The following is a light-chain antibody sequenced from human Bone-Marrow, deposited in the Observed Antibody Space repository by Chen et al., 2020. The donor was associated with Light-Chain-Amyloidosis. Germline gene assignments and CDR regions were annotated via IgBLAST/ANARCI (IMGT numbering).Light chain of an antibody. Sequence: SYVLTQPSSVSVAPGQTATIACGGNNIGSTSVHWYQQPPGQPPLLVVYDDSDRPSGIPERLYDSNSGNTATRTISRGEAGDEADYYCQVWDRSSDRPVFGGGTKLTVL. V-gene: IGLV3-21*02. CDR1: NIGSTS. CDR2: DDS. J-gene: IGLJ3*02. CDR3: QVWDRSSDRPV.